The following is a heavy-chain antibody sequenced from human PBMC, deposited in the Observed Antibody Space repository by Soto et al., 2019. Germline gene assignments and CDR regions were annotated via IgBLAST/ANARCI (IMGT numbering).Heavy chain of an antibody. CDR3: AKGRGEMNWANYYGLDV. CDR1: GFTFPRFG. CDR2: ITYEGSQI. Sequence: QVQLVESGGGVVQPGRSLRLSCAASGFTFPRFGMHWVRQAPGKGLEWVALITYEGSQIYYADAVKGRFTISRDNGDNKLSIQMDNLRTEYTATYFCAKGRGEMNWANYYGLDVWGQGTTVTVSS. V-gene: IGHV3-30*18. D-gene: IGHD7-27*01. J-gene: IGHJ6*02.